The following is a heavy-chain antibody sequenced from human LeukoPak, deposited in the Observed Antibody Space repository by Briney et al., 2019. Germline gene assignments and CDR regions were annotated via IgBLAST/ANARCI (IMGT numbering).Heavy chain of an antibody. CDR1: GGSITGYY. CDR2: IHYTGAT. J-gene: IGHJ4*02. D-gene: IGHD3-9*01. V-gene: IGHV4-34*01. CDR3: ARGNILTGYCFDF. Sequence: SETLSLTCAVYGGSITGYYWSSIRQTPGRGLEWVGEIHYTGATSYNPPPKSRATISTDTSKNQLSLRLSAMTAPDTAVYFWARGNILTGYCFDFWGQGALVTVSS.